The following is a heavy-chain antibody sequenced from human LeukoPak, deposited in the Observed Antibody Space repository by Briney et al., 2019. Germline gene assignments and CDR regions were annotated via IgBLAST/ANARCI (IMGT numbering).Heavy chain of an antibody. Sequence: GGSLRLSCAASGFGVTNNYMRWVRQAPGKGLEFVSLIYSVASTYYADSVKGRFTISRDDSKNTVFLQMNSLGPEDTAIYFCTRPHSRGREILNWGQGALVTVSS. CDR1: GFGVTNNY. CDR2: IYSVAST. CDR3: TRPHSRGREILN. V-gene: IGHV3-53*01. J-gene: IGHJ1*01. D-gene: IGHD3-10*01.